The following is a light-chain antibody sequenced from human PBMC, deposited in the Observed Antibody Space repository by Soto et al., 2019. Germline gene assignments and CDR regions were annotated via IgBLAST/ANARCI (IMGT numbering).Light chain of an antibody. CDR3: QQYNDWPPYT. CDR2: GAS. J-gene: IGKJ2*01. CDR1: QSVSSK. Sequence: DIVMTQSPDTLSVSPGERATLSCRASQSVSSKLAWYQQKPDQPPRLLIYGASTRATGIPARFSGSGSGTDFTLTISSLQSEDFAVYYCQQYNDWPPYTFGQGTKVEIK. V-gene: IGKV3-15*01.